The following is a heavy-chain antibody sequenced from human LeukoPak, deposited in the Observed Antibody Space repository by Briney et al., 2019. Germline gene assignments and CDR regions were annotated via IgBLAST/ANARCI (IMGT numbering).Heavy chain of an antibody. V-gene: IGHV3-7*01. CDR1: GFTFSRYW. D-gene: IGHD4-4*01. Sequence: QPGGFLRLSCAASGFTFSRYWMIWVRQAPGKGLEWVANIKQDGSEKYYVDSVRGRFTISRDNAKNSLYLQMNSLRAEDTAVYYCAREDYSNWGAFDIWGQGTMVTVSS. CDR2: IKQDGSEK. J-gene: IGHJ3*02. CDR3: AREDYSNWGAFDI.